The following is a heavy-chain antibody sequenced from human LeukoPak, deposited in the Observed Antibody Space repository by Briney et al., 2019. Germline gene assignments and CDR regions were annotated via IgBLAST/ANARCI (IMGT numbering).Heavy chain of an antibody. CDR3: ATLYRSSTSCSIGKGDY. V-gene: IGHV1-2*02. Sequence: ASVKVSCKASGYTFTGYYIHWVRQAPGQGLEWMGWINPNSGGTNYAQKFQGRVTMTRDTSISTAYMELSSLRSDDTAVYYCATLYRSSTSCSIGKGDYWGQGTLVTVSS. CDR1: GYTFTGYY. J-gene: IGHJ4*02. D-gene: IGHD2-2*01. CDR2: INPNSGGT.